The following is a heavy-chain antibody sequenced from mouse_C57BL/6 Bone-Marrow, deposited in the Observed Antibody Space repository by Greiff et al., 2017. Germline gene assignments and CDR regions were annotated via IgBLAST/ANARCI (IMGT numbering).Heavy chain of an antibody. V-gene: IGHV3-6*01. D-gene: IGHD2-10*01. CDR2: ISYDGSN. CDR3: ARHLLWSFDY. J-gene: IGHJ2*01. Sequence: ESGPGLVKPSQSLSLTCSVTGYSITSGYYWNWIRQSPGNQLEWMGYISYDGSNNYNPSLKNRISITRDTSKNQFFLKLNSGTTEDTATYYCARHLLWSFDYWGQGTTLTVSS. CDR1: GYSITSGYY.